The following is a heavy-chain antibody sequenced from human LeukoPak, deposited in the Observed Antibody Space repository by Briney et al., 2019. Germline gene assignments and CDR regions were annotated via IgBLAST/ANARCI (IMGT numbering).Heavy chain of an antibody. CDR2: ISYDGSNK. J-gene: IGHJ3*02. D-gene: IGHD3-10*01. CDR1: GFTFSSYG. V-gene: IGHV3-30*18. CDR3: AKTYLVRGVSDAFDI. Sequence: GGSLRLSCAASGFTFSSYGMHWVRQAPGKGLEWVAVISYDGSNKYYADSVKGRFTISRDNSKNTLYLQINSLRAEDTAVYYCAKTYLVRGVSDAFDIWGQGTMVTVSS.